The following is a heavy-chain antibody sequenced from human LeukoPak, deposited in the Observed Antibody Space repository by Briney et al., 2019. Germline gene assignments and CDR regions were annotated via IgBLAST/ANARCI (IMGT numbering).Heavy chain of an antibody. V-gene: IGHV4-30-2*01. CDR1: GGSIGSGGYS. CDR3: ARGQSGSYPDY. D-gene: IGHD1-26*01. Sequence: SGTLSLTCAVSGGSIGSGGYSWSWIRQPPGKGLEWIGYIYHSGSTYYIPCLKSRVTISVDKSKNQFSLKLSSVTAADTAVYYCARGQSGSYPDYWGQGTLVTVSS. J-gene: IGHJ4*02. CDR2: IYHSGST.